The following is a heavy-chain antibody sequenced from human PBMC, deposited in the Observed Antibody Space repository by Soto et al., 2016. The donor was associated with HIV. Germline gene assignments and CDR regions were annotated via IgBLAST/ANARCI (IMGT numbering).Heavy chain of an antibody. Sequence: VQLVESGGGVVQPGGSLRLSCEASGFIFSTYAMHWVRQAPGKGLEWVAVISNDANKKYYADSVKGRFTISRDNSKNTLDLQMNSLRPDDTAVYYCASGYSSTWLPLTYWGRG. J-gene: IGHJ4*03. V-gene: IGHV3-30*03. CDR3: ASGYSSTWLPLTY. CDR1: GFIFSTYA. D-gene: IGHD6-13*01. CDR2: ISNDANKK.